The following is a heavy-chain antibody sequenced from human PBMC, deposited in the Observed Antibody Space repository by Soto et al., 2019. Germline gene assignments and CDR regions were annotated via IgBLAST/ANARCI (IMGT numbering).Heavy chain of an antibody. D-gene: IGHD3-16*01. V-gene: IGHV4-61*01. J-gene: IGHJ5*02. CDR2: IYYGGST. CDR1: GASASSGFYY. CDR3: ARSMGVGAFRRVFDP. Sequence: PSETLSLTCTVSGASASSGFYYWNWIRQPPGKGLEWIGYIYYGGSTSYNPSLKSRVSTSVDTSRNQLSLKLTSVTAADTAVYYCARSMGVGAFRRVFDPWAQGTPATLSS.